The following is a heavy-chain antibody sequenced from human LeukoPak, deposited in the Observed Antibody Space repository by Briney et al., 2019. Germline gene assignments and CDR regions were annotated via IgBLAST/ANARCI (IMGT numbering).Heavy chain of an antibody. Sequence: PSETLPLTCTVSGGSISSYYWSWIRQPTGKGLEWIGRIYTTGSTNYNPSLESRVTMSLDTSKNQFSLKLSSVTAADTAVYFCATRIGGGSSYYFDYWGQGTLVTVSS. D-gene: IGHD6-6*01. CDR3: ATRIGGGSSYYFDY. CDR2: IYTTGST. CDR1: GGSISSYY. V-gene: IGHV4-4*07. J-gene: IGHJ4*02.